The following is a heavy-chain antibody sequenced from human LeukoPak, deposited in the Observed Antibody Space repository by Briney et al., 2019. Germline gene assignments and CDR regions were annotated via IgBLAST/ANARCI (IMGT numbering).Heavy chain of an antibody. Sequence: ASVKVSCKASGYTFTSYYMHWVRQAPGQGLEWMGIINPSGGSTSYAQKFQGRVTMTRDTSTSTVYMELSSLRSEDTAVYYCVISKVPAAMGDYWGQGTLVTVSS. CDR3: VISKVPAAMGDY. D-gene: IGHD2-2*01. CDR1: GYTFTSYY. J-gene: IGHJ4*02. CDR2: INPSGGST. V-gene: IGHV1-46*01.